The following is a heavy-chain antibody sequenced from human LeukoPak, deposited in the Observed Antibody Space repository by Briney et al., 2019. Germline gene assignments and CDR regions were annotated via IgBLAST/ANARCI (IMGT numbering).Heavy chain of an antibody. CDR2: IYSTGST. D-gene: IGHD1-26*01. J-gene: IGHJ4*01. Sequence: SETLSLTCSVSGDSISSSTYDWDWFRRPPGKGLEWTGTIYSTGSTYYTPSPKSRVTISVDTSKNPCSLKLSSLTAPQTAVYCCARSRAGEASPGNFLFDYCGQGTPATV. CDR1: GDSISSSTYD. CDR3: ARSRAGEASPGNFLFDY. V-gene: IGHV4-39*01.